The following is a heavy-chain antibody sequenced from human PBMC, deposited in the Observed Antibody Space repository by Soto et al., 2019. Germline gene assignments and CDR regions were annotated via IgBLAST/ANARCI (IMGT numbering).Heavy chain of an antibody. J-gene: IGHJ4*02. Sequence: PGGSLRLSCAASGFTFSSYGMHWVRQAPGKGLEWMAVISYDGSNKYYADSVKGRFTISRDNSKNTLYLQMNSLRAEDTAVYYCAKDLDSGYYLDYWGQGTLVTVSS. CDR1: GFTFSSYG. CDR2: ISYDGSNK. V-gene: IGHV3-30*18. CDR3: AKDLDSGYYLDY. D-gene: IGHD3-22*01.